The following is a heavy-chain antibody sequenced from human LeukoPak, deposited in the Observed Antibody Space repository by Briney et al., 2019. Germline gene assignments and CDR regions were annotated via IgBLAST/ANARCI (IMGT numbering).Heavy chain of an antibody. V-gene: IGHV1-69*13. Sequence: SVKVSCKASGGTFSSYAISWVPQAPGQGLEWMGGIIPIFGTANYAQKFQGRVTITADESTSTAYMELSSLRSEDTAVYYCARALGDSSSWYAFDIWAQGTMVIVSS. D-gene: IGHD6-13*01. CDR1: GGTFSSYA. CDR3: ARALGDSSSWYAFDI. J-gene: IGHJ3*02. CDR2: IIPIFGTA.